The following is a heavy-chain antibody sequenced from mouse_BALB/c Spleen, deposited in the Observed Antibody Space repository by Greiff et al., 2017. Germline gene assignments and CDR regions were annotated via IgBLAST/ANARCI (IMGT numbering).Heavy chain of an antibody. CDR2: IYPGNSDT. CDR3: TRDGFITTVVAKRGLFDY. Sequence: VQLKESGTVLARPGDSVKMSCKASGYTFTSYWMHWVKQRPGQGLEWIGAIYPGNSDTSYNQKFKGKAKLTAVTSTSTAYMELSSLTNEDSAVYYWTRDGFITTVVAKRGLFDYWGQGTTLTVSS. D-gene: IGHD1-1*01. J-gene: IGHJ2*01. CDR1: GYTFTSYW. V-gene: IGHV1-5*01.